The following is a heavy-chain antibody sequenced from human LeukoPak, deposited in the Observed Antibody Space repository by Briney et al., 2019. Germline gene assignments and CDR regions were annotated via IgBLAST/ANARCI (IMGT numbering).Heavy chain of an antibody. CDR1: GFSFSGYS. Sequence: KPGGSLRLSCVASGFSFSGYSINWVRQAPGKGLEWVSSISPSRAYIYYADSVKGRFTISRDNAKNSLYLQMNSLRAEDTAVYYCARGRGCSSMSCYPDYWGQGALVTVSS. V-gene: IGHV3-21*01. CDR2: ISPSRAYI. CDR3: ARGRGCSSMSCYPDY. D-gene: IGHD2-2*01. J-gene: IGHJ4*02.